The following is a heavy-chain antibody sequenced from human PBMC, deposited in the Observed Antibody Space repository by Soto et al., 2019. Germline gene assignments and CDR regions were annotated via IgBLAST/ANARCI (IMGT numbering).Heavy chain of an antibody. D-gene: IGHD3-10*01. Sequence: SKTLSLTCAVYGGSFSGYYWSWIRQPPGKGLEWIGEINHGGSTNYNPSLKSRVTISVDTSKNQFSLKLSSVTAADTAVYYCARASGDFFTTKMVRSFDYWGQGTLVTVSS. V-gene: IGHV4-34*01. CDR2: INHGGST. CDR3: ARASGDFFTTKMVRSFDY. CDR1: GGSFSGYY. J-gene: IGHJ4*02.